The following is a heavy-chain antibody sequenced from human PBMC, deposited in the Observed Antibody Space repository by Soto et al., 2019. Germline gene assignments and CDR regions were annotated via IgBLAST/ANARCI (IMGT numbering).Heavy chain of an antibody. CDR1: GGTVASSHW. D-gene: IGHD2-21*02. Sequence: QVQLQESGPRLVKPSGSLSLTCGVSGGTVASSHWWSWVRQSPGGGLEWIRNVYHTGDTNFNPSLQSRVTISVDKSNNQFSLRLNSLTAADTAVYFCAREIVTAGGNNYFDPWGPGTLVTVSS. V-gene: IGHV4-4*02. J-gene: IGHJ5*02. CDR2: VYHTGDT. CDR3: AREIVTAGGNNYFDP.